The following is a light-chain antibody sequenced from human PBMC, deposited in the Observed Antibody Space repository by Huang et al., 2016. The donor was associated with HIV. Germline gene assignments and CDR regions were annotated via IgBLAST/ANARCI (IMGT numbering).Light chain of an antibody. J-gene: IGKJ2*01. Sequence: DIQMTQSPSSLSASVGDRVTITCRASQSINKFLNWFQQKPGKPPKLLIYAASNLQNGVPSRFRGSGSGTDFTLTISSLQSEDFATYYCQKSYGTLTFGQGTKLEIK. CDR2: AAS. CDR3: QKSYGTLT. CDR1: QSINKF. V-gene: IGKV1-39*01.